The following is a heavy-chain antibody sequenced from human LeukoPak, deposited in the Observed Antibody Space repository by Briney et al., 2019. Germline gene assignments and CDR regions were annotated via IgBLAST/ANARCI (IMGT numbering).Heavy chain of an antibody. CDR3: ARISPGAFDI. D-gene: IGHD2-15*01. V-gene: IGHV4-38-2*01. Sequence: SETLSLTCAVSGYSISSGYYWGWSRPPPGKGLEWIGIIYLSGSTYYSPSLKSRVTISVDTSKNQFSLRLSAVTAADTAIYYCARISPGAFDIWGQGTMVTVSS. CDR1: GYSISSGYY. J-gene: IGHJ3*02. CDR2: IYLSGST.